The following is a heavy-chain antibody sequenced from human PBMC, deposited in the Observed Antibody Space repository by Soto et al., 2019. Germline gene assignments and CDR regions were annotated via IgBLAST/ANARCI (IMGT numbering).Heavy chain of an antibody. CDR2: IIPIFGTA. Sequence: SVKVSCKASGGTFSSYAISWVRQAPGQGLEWMGGIIPIFGTANYAQKFRGRVTITADESTSTAYMELSSLRSEDTAVYYCADSSIDILTGYYYYYYGMDVWGQGTTVTVSS. D-gene: IGHD3-9*01. J-gene: IGHJ6*02. CDR1: GGTFSSYA. CDR3: ADSSIDILTGYYYYYYGMDV. V-gene: IGHV1-69*13.